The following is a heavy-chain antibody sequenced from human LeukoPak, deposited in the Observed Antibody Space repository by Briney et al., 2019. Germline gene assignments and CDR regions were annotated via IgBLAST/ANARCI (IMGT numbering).Heavy chain of an antibody. J-gene: IGHJ4*02. CDR1: GFTFSGSG. D-gene: IGHD3-22*01. CDR2: IWYDGSDK. V-gene: IGHV3-33*01. CDR3: ARGARPDSSGYCDF. Sequence: GGSLRLSCAASGFTFSGSGMHWVRQAPGKGLEWVAVIWYDGSDKYYADSVKGRFTISRDNSKNTLYLQMNSLGAEDTAVYYCARGARPDSSGYCDFWGQGTLVTVSS.